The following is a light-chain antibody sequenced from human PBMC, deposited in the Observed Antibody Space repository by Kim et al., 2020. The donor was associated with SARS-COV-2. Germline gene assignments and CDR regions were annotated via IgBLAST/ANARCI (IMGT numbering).Light chain of an antibody. J-gene: IGLJ3*02. CDR3: QTWATGIQV. V-gene: IGLV4-69*01. CDR1: SGHSTYA. Sequence: ASVRLTCTLSSGHSTYAVAWHQQQPGKGPRFLLKNNSDGTHTKGDGIPDRFSGSNSGAERYLSISSLHSEDEADYYCQTWATGIQVFGGGTQLTVL. CDR2: NNSDGTH.